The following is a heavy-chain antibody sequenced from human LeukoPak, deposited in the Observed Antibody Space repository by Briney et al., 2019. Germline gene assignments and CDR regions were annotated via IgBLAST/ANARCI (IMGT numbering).Heavy chain of an antibody. D-gene: IGHD3-22*01. CDR2: TRNKANSYTT. CDR1: GFTFSDHY. J-gene: IGHJ4*02. V-gene: IGHV3-72*01. Sequence: SGGSLRLSCAASGFTFSDHYMDWVRQAPGKGLEWVGRTRNKANSYTTEYAASVKGRFTISRDDSKNSLYLQMNSLKTEDTAVYYCAKYYYDSSGYWGRKVHFDYWGQGTLVTVSS. CDR3: AKYYYDSSGYWGRKVHFDY.